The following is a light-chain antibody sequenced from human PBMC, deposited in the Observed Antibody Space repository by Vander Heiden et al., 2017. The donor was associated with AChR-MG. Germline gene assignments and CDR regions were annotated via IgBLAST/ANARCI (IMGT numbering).Light chain of an antibody. CDR1: SLRSYY. Sequence: SSELTQDPAVSVALGQTVRITCQGDSLRSYYASWYQQKTGQAPVLVIYGKNNRPSGIPDRFSGSSSGNTASLTITGAQAEDEADYYCNSRDSSGNHPGVFGGGTKLTVL. J-gene: IGLJ2*01. CDR2: GKN. V-gene: IGLV3-19*01. CDR3: NSRDSSGNHPGV.